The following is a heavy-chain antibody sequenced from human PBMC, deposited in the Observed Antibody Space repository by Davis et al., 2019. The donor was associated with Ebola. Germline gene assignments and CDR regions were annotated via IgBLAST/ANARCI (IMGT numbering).Heavy chain of an antibody. CDR2: IKPDGSEK. CDR1: GFTFATCA. CDR3: ARWVYWTPDF. D-gene: IGHD3/OR15-3a*01. V-gene: IGHV3-7*01. Sequence: PGGSLRLSCAASGFTFATCAMTWVRQAPGKGLEWVANIKPDGSEKNYVDSAKGRFAISRDNAKNSLYLQINSLRVEDTAVYYCARWVYWTPDFWGRGTLVTVSS. J-gene: IGHJ4*02.